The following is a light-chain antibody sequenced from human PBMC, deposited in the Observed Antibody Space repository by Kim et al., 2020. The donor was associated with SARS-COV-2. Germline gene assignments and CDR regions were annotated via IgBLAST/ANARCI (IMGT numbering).Light chain of an antibody. CDR3: CSYSSGSTLYV. CDR2: DVN. V-gene: IGLV2-14*03. CDR1: STDVGGYSY. Sequence: QSVTISCTGTSTDVGGYSYVSWYQQHPDRAPKLIIFDVNNRPSGVSTRFSGSKSGGTASLTISGLQAEDEADYFCCSYSSGSTLYVFGTGTKVTVL. J-gene: IGLJ1*01.